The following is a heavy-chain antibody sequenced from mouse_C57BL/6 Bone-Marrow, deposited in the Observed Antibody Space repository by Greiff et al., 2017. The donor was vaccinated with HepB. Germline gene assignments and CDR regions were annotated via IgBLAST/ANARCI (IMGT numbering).Heavy chain of an antibody. CDR3: ARPLITTDAMDY. CDR1: GYAFSSSW. Sequence: LVESGPELVKPGASVKISCKASGYAFSSSWMNWVKQRPGKGLEWIGRIYPGDGDTNYNGKFKGKATLTADKSSSTAYMQLSSLTSEDSAVYFCARPLITTDAMDYWGQGTSVTVSS. D-gene: IGHD1-1*01. CDR2: IYPGDGDT. V-gene: IGHV1-82*01. J-gene: IGHJ4*01.